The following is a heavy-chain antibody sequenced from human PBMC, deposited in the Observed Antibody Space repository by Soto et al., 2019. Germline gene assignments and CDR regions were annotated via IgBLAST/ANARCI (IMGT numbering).Heavy chain of an antibody. V-gene: IGHV4-31*03. D-gene: IGHD4-17*01. CDR3: ARDYGGNSRGGNYYYYGMDV. Sequence: SETLSLTCTVSGGSISSGGYYWSWIRQHPGKGLEWIGYIYYSGSTYYNPSLKSRVTISVDTSKNQFSLKLSSVTAADTAVYYCARDYGGNSRGGNYYYYGMDVWGQGTTVTVSS. J-gene: IGHJ6*02. CDR2: IYYSGST. CDR1: GGSISSGGYY.